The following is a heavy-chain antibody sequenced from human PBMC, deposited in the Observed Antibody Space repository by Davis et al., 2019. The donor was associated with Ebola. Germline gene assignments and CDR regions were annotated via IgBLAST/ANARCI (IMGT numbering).Heavy chain of an antibody. CDR1: GGSISSGGYY. CDR3: ARGGRAARGLDY. CDR2: INHSGST. V-gene: IGHV4-34*01. J-gene: IGHJ4*02. Sequence: PGGSLRLSCAVSGGSISSGGYYWSWIRQPPGKGLEWIGEINHSGSTNYNPSLKSRVTISVDTSKNQFSLKLSSVTAADTAVYYCARGGRAARGLDYWGQGTLVTVSS. D-gene: IGHD6-6*01.